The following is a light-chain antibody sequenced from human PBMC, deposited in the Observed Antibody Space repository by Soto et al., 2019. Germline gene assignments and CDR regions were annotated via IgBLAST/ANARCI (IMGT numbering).Light chain of an antibody. CDR2: EVN. J-gene: IGLJ2*01. Sequence: QSVLTQPPSASGSPGQSVTISCTGTSSDLGDYDYVSWYQQHPGKAPKLMIYEVNKRPSGVPDRFSGSKSGNTASLTVTGLQAEDEADYYCSSCAGSNNLIFGGGTKLTVL. CDR1: SSDLGDYDY. CDR3: SSCAGSNNLI. V-gene: IGLV2-8*01.